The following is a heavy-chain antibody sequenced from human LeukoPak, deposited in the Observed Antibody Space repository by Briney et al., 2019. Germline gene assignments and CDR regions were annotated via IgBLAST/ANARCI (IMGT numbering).Heavy chain of an antibody. CDR3: ARGIVVVPAALFDP. CDR2: IKQDGSEK. J-gene: IGHJ5*02. CDR1: GFTFSSYW. D-gene: IGHD2-2*01. Sequence: GGSLRLSCAASGFTFSSYWMSWVRQAAGKGLEWMANIKQDGSEKYYVDSVKGRFTISRDNAKNSLYLQMNSLRAEDTAVYYCARGIVVVPAALFDPWGQGTLVTVSS. V-gene: IGHV3-7*03.